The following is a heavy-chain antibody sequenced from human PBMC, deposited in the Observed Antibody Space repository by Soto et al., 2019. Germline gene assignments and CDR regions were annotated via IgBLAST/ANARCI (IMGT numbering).Heavy chain of an antibody. V-gene: IGHV3-13*01. CDR1: GFTFSNYD. J-gene: IGHJ4*02. D-gene: IGHD6-13*01. Sequence: GGSLRLSCAASGFTFSNYDMHWVRQVTGKGLEWVSAIGAAGDTYYPDSVKGRFTISRENAKNSLYLQMNSLRAEDTAVYYCASVGWGSSWYEGGSRIDYWGQGTLVTVSS. CDR3: ASVGWGSSWYEGGSRIDY. CDR2: IGAAGDT.